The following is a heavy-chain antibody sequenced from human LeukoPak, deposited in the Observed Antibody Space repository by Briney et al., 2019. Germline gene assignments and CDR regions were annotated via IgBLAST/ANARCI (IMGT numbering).Heavy chain of an antibody. CDR3: AKLHAAAADAYFDY. Sequence: PGGSLRLSCAASGFTFSSYGMHWVRQAPGKGLEWVAVISYDGSNKYYADSVKGRFTISRDNSKNTLYLQMNSLRAEDTAVYYCAKLHAAAADAYFDYWGQGTLVTVSS. J-gene: IGHJ4*02. CDR1: GFTFSSYG. V-gene: IGHV3-30*18. CDR2: ISYDGSNK. D-gene: IGHD6-13*01.